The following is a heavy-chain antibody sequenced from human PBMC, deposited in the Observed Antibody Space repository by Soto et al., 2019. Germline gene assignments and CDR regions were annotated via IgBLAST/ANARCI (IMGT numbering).Heavy chain of an antibody. Sequence: SVKVSCKASGGTFSSYAISWVRQAPGQGLEWMGGIIPIFGTANYAQKFQGRVTITADKSTSTAYMELSSLRSEDTAVYYCAGVLRYFDWFTQMAFHYWGQGTLVTVSS. D-gene: IGHD3-9*01. V-gene: IGHV1-69*06. CDR3: AGVLRYFDWFTQMAFHY. CDR1: GGTFSSYA. J-gene: IGHJ4*02. CDR2: IIPIFGTA.